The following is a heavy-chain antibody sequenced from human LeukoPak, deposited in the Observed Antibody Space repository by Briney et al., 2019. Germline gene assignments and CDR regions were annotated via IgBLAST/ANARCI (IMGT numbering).Heavy chain of an antibody. CDR3: ASFEVGA. J-gene: IGHJ5*02. Sequence: ASVKVSCKASGYTFTGYYIHRVRQAPRQGLEWMGWSNPNSGGTSYAQRFQGRVTMTRDTSISTAYMVLSRLRSDDTAVYYCASFEVGAWGQGTLVTVSS. CDR2: SNPNSGGT. D-gene: IGHD3-10*01. V-gene: IGHV1-2*02. CDR1: GYTFTGYY.